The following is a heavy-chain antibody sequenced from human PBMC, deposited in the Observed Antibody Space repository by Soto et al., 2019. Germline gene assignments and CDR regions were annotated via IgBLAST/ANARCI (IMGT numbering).Heavy chain of an antibody. CDR1: GDSISSDKW. CDR2: IYHSGST. D-gene: IGHD6-13*01. Sequence: SETLSLTCTVSGDSISSDKWWSWIRQPPGKGLQWIGEIYHSGSTKYNPSLKSRVIISVDKSKNQFSLKLSSVTDADTAVYYCARGETQQQRDYWGQGTLVTVSS. V-gene: IGHV4-4*02. CDR3: ARGETQQQRDY. J-gene: IGHJ4*02.